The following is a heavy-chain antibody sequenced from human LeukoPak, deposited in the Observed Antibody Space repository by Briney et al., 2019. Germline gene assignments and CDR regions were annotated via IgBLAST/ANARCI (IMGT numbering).Heavy chain of an antibody. J-gene: IGHJ4*02. CDR2: INSDGSST. CDR1: GFTFSRYW. Sequence: GGSLRLSCAASGFTFSRYWMHWVRQAPGKGLVWVSRINSDGSSTTYADSVKGRFTISRDNAKNTLYVQMNSLRAEDTAVYYWAERYCRGCRCFPQIYYWGQGTLVTVSS. CDR3: AERYCRGCRCFPQIYY. V-gene: IGHV3-74*01. D-gene: IGHD2-15*01.